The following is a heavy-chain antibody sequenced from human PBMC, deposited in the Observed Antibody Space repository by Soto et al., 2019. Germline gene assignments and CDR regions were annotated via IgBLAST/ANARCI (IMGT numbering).Heavy chain of an antibody. CDR3: ARADGRRYYGSGSYYNI. CDR1: GYSISSGYY. CDR2: IYHSGST. V-gene: IGHV4-38-2*01. J-gene: IGHJ4*02. D-gene: IGHD3-10*01. Sequence: ASETLSLTCAVSGYSISSGYYWGCIRQPPGKGLEWIGSIYHSGSTYYNPSLKSRVTISVDTSKNQFSLKLSSVTAADTAVYYCARADGRRYYGSGSYYNIWGQGTLVTVSS.